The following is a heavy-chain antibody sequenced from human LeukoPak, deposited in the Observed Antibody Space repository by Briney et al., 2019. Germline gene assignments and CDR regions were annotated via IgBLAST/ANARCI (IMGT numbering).Heavy chain of an antibody. CDR2: ISGSGGST. CDR3: AKDRIAAADYFDY. D-gene: IGHD6-13*01. J-gene: IGHJ4*02. V-gene: IGHV3-23*01. Sequence: GGSLRLSCAASGFTFSSYAMSWVRQAPGKGLEWVSAISGSGGSTYYADSAKSRFTISRDNSKNTLYLQMNSLRAEDTAVYYCAKDRIAAADYFDYWGQGTLVTVSS. CDR1: GFTFSSYA.